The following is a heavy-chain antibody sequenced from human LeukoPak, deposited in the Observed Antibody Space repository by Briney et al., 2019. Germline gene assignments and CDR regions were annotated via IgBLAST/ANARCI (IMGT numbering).Heavy chain of an antibody. Sequence: LETLSLTCTVSGGSISTTSYYWGWIRQPPGKGLEWIGNIYYSGSTYYNPSLKSRVATSVDTSNNQFSLKLNSVTAADTAVYYCANLGYYNYGLDVWGQGTTVTVSS. J-gene: IGHJ6*02. V-gene: IGHV4-39*01. CDR2: IYYSGST. CDR1: GGSISTTSYY. CDR3: ANLGYYNYGLDV.